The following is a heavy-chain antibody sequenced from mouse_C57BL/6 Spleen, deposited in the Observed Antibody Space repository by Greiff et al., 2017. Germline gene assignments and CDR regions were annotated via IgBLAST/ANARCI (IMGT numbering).Heavy chain of an antibody. CDR3: ARGSSYFDY. Sequence: EVKLVESGGGLVKPGGSLKLSCAASGFTFSSYAMSWVRQTPEKRLEWVATISDGGSYTSYPDNVKGRFTISRDNAKNNLYLQMSHLKSEDTAMYYCARGSSYFDYWGQGTTLTVSS. CDR2: ISDGGSYT. V-gene: IGHV5-4*03. J-gene: IGHJ2*01. D-gene: IGHD1-1*01. CDR1: GFTFSSYA.